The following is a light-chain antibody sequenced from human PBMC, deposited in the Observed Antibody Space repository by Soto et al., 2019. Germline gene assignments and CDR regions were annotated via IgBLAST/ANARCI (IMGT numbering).Light chain of an antibody. CDR3: QQYDNPNLTVT. CDR1: QDNSNY. J-gene: IGKJ4*01. V-gene: IGKV1-33*01. CDR2: DPS. Sequence: DIQMTQSPSSLSASVGDRVTITFQASQDNSNYLNWYQQKPGKAPQLLIYDPSNLETGVPSRFSGSGSGTDVTFTISSLQPEEIATYYCQQYDNPNLTVTFGGGTKVEIK.